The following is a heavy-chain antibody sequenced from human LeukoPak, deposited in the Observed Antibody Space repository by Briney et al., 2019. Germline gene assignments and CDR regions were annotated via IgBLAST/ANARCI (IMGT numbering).Heavy chain of an antibody. CDR1: GFTFSSHW. CDR3: ARRAYDAFDI. CDR2: INSDGSAT. V-gene: IGHV3-74*01. Sequence: GGSLRLSCAASGFTFSSHWMHWVRQAPGKGLVWVSRINSDGSATSYADSVKGRFTISRDNAKNTLYLQMNCLRAEDTAVYYCARRAYDAFDIWGQGTMVTVSS. J-gene: IGHJ3*02.